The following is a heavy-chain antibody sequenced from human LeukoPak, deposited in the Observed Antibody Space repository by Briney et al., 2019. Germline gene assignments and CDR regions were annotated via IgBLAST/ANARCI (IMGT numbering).Heavy chain of an antibody. V-gene: IGHV3-15*01. J-gene: IGHJ4*02. Sequence: GGSLRLSCAASGVTLSTYAMSWVRQAPGKGLEWVGRIKPKTDGETTEYAAPVKGRFSISRDDSKNMLYLQMNSLKTEDTAVYYCITPLPYSAQGGQGTLVTVSS. CDR1: GVTLSTYA. D-gene: IGHD2-21*01. CDR3: ITPLPYSAQ. CDR2: IKPKTDGETT.